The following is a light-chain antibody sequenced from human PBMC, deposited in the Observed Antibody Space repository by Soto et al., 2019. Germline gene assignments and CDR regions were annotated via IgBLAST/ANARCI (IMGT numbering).Light chain of an antibody. Sequence: SYELTQPPSVSVSPGQTATIACSGDNLGNKYACWYQQKPGQSPVLVIFQDFKRPSGIPERFSGSNPGNTATLTITGTQAMDEADYYCQTWDNKTAIFGGGTKLTVL. V-gene: IGLV3-1*01. CDR1: NLGNKY. CDR3: QTWDNKTAI. CDR2: QDF. J-gene: IGLJ2*01.